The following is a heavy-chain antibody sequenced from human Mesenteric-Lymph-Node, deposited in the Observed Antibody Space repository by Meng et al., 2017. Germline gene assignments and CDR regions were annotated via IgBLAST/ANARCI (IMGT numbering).Heavy chain of an antibody. V-gene: IGHV4-34*01. J-gene: IGHJ3*02. Sequence: SETLSLTCAVYGGSFSEYLWSWIRQPPGGGLEWIAEINHRGVPNYNPSLKGRVTILVDTSKNQFSLKLSSVTAADTAVYYCARDVWNYYGSGSYAFDIWGQGTMVTVSS. D-gene: IGHD3-10*01. CDR2: INHRGVP. CDR3: ARDVWNYYGSGSYAFDI. CDR1: GGSFSEYL.